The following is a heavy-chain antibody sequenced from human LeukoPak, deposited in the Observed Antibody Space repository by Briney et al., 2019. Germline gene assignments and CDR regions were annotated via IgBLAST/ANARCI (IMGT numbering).Heavy chain of an antibody. D-gene: IGHD3-22*01. CDR1: GYTFTSYD. CDR2: MNPNSGNT. V-gene: IGHV1-8*03. J-gene: IGHJ4*02. Sequence: ASVKVSCKASGYTFTSYDINWVRQATGQGLEWMGWMNPNSGNTGYAQKFQGRVTITRNTSISTAYMELSSLRSEDTAVYYCARGAKAWYYYDSSGYYIHYWGQGTLVTVSS. CDR3: ARGAKAWYYYDSSGYYIHY.